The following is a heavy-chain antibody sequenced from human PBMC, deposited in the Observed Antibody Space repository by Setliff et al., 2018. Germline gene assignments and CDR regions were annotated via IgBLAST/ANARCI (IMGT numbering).Heavy chain of an antibody. CDR3: AGEKGIARDGYYDYYQYYMEV. Sequence: GGSLRLSCAASGFTFSSYAMSWVRQAPGKGLEWVSAISGSGGSTYYADSVKGRFTISRDNAKNSLYLQMNSLRIEDTAVYYCAGEKGIARDGYYDYYQYYMEVWGKGTTVTV. J-gene: IGHJ6*03. CDR2: ISGSGGST. D-gene: IGHD1-26*01. CDR1: GFTFSSYA. V-gene: IGHV3-23*01.